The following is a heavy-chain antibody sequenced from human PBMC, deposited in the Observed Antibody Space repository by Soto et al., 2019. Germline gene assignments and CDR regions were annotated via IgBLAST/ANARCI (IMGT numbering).Heavy chain of an antibody. CDR3: ARHVQWLVTFDY. D-gene: IGHD6-19*01. CDR1: GGPISSYY. Sequence: QVQLQESGPGLVKPSETLSLTCTVSGGPISSYYWSWIRQPPGKGLEWIGYIYYIVSTNYNPSLKSRVTISVDTSKNQFSLKLSSVTAADTAVYYCARHVQWLVTFDYWGQGTLVTVSS. J-gene: IGHJ4*02. V-gene: IGHV4-59*08. CDR2: IYYIVST.